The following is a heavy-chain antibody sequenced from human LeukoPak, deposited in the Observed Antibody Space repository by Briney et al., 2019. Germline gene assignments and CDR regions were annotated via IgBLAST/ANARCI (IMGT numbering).Heavy chain of an antibody. CDR2: INWNGAST. CDR1: GFIFDDYG. Sequence: GGSLRLSCAASGFIFDDYGMSWVRPAPGKGLEWVSGINWNGASTGYADSVKGRFTISRDNAKNSLYLQMNSLRAEDTALYYCARDHGPLYDILTGCDMDVWGKGTTVTVSS. CDR3: ARDHGPLYDILTGCDMDV. D-gene: IGHD3-9*01. V-gene: IGHV3-20*04. J-gene: IGHJ6*03.